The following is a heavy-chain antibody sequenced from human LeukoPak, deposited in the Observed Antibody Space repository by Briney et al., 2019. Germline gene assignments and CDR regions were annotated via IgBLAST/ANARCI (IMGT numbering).Heavy chain of an antibody. CDR1: GYTFAGYY. J-gene: IGHJ4*02. CDR3: ARVRDYSSSSLDY. V-gene: IGHV1-2*02. CDR2: INPNSGGT. D-gene: IGHD6-6*01. Sequence: VASVKVSCKASGYTFAGYYVCWVRQAPGQGLEWMGWINPNSGGTKYAQKFQGRVTMTRDTSINTAYMKLSRLRSDDTAVYYCARVRDYSSSSLDYWGQGTLVTVST.